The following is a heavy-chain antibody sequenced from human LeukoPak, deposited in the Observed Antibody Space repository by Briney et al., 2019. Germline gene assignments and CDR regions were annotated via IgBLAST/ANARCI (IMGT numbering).Heavy chain of an antibody. CDR2: IKEDGGEI. D-gene: IGHD1-26*01. J-gene: IGHJ4*02. Sequence: PGGSLRLSCAAPGFTFSIYWMSWVRQAPGKGLEWVASIKEDGGEIHYVDSVKGRFTISTDNAKNSLYLQMNSLRADDTAVCYCVREYRGGSDFDHWGQGTLVTVSS. V-gene: IGHV3-7*04. CDR1: GFTFSIYW. CDR3: VREYRGGSDFDH.